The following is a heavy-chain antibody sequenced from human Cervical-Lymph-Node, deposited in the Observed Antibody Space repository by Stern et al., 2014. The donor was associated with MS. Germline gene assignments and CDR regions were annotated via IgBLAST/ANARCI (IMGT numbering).Heavy chain of an antibody. D-gene: IGHD4-17*01. J-gene: IGHJ4*02. CDR1: GYSFTHFA. CDR2: INTNTGNP. V-gene: IGHV7-4-1*02. CDR3: ARDPHDYGDRFDY. Sequence: VQLVESGSELKKPGASVKVSCKASGYSFTHFALNWVRHAPGQGLQWMGWINTNTGNPSYAQAFTGRFVFSLDTSVSTAYLQISSLKAEDTAVYYCARDPHDYGDRFDYWGQGTRVTVSS.